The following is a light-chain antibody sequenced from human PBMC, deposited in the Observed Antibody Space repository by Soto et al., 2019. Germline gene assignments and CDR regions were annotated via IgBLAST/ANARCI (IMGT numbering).Light chain of an antibody. Sequence: QSALTQPPSVSGSPGQSVTISCTGTSSDVGSYNRVSWYQQPPGTAPKLMIYEVSNRPSGVPDRFSGSKSGNTASLTISGLQAEDEADYDCSSYTSSSTFDVVFGGGTKLTVL. V-gene: IGLV2-18*02. J-gene: IGLJ2*01. CDR1: SSDVGSYNR. CDR2: EVS. CDR3: SSYTSSSTFDVV.